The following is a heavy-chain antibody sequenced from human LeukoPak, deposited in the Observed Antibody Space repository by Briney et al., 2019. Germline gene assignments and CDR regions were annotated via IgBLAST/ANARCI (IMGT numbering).Heavy chain of an antibody. D-gene: IGHD6-13*01. CDR1: GGSISSYY. J-gene: IGHJ4*02. V-gene: IGHV4-59*01. CDR2: IYYSGST. Sequence: SETLSLTCTVSGGSISSYYWSWIRQPPGKGLEWIGYIYYSGSTNYNPSLKSRVTISVDTSKNQFSLKLSSVTAADTAVYYCARAIAAAGTGDYWGQGTLVTVSS. CDR3: ARAIAAAGTGDY.